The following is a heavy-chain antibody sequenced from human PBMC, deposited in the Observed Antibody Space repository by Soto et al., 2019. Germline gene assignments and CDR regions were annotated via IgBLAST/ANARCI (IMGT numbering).Heavy chain of an antibody. J-gene: IGHJ4*02. D-gene: IGHD6-13*01. CDR3: ARWRIAAAGFDY. CDR1: GGSISSSSYY. V-gene: IGHV4-39*01. CDR2: IYYSGST. Sequence: QLQLQESGPGLVKPSETLSLTCTVSGGSISSSSYYWGWIRQPPGKGLEWIGSIYYSGSTYYNPSLKSRVTISVDTSKNQFSLKLSSVTAADTAVYYCARWRIAAAGFDYWGQGTLVTVSS.